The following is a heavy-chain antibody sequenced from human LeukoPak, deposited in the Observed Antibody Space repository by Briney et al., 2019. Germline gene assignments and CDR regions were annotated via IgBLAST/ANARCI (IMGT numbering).Heavy chain of an antibody. V-gene: IGHV4-59*08. CDR3: ARRGIQLD. Sequence: SETLSLTCTVSGGSITSYYWSWIRQPPGKGLEWIGYICSSGSTTYNPSLKSRVTISVDTSKNQFSLKLSSVTAADTAVHYCARRGIQLDWGQGTLVTVSS. D-gene: IGHD5-18*01. CDR1: GGSITSYY. CDR2: ICSSGST. J-gene: IGHJ4*02.